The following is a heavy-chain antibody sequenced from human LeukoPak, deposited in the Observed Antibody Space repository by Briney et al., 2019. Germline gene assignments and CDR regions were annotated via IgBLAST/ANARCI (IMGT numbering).Heavy chain of an antibody. J-gene: IGHJ4*02. CDR2: ISGSGGST. Sequence: GGSLRLSCAASGFTFSSYAMSWVRQAPGKGLEWVSAISGSGGSTYYADSVKGRFTISRDNSKNTLYLQMNSLKAEDTALYYCAKELWEGSGYLDYWGQGILVTVSS. D-gene: IGHD3-3*01. CDR3: AKELWEGSGYLDY. V-gene: IGHV3-23*01. CDR1: GFTFSSYA.